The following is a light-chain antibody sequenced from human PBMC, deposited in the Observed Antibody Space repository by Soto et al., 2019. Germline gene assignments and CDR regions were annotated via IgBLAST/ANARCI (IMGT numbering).Light chain of an antibody. Sequence: QSVLTQPPSASGPPGQRVSISCSGSSSNIESHSVDWYQHFPGTAPKLVINSNDQRPSGVPDRFSGSKSGTSASLAISGLQAEDEADYYCATWDDGVNGVLFGGGTKLTVL. V-gene: IGLV1-44*01. CDR1: SSNIESHS. J-gene: IGLJ2*01. CDR2: SND. CDR3: ATWDDGVNGVL.